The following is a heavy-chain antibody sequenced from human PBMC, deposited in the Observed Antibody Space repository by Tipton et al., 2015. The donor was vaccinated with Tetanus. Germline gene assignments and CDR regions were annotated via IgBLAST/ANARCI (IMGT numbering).Heavy chain of an antibody. CDR3: ARDGAPRITMVRGVVGDY. D-gene: IGHD3-10*01. CDR1: GFTFSSYG. CDR2: IWYDGSNK. V-gene: IGHV3-33*01. Sequence: RSLRLSCAASGFTFSSYGMHWVRQAPGKGLEWVAVIWYDGSNKFYADSVKGRFTISRDSSKNTLYLQMNSLRAEDTAVYHCARDGAPRITMVRGVVGDYWGQGTLVTVSS. J-gene: IGHJ4*02.